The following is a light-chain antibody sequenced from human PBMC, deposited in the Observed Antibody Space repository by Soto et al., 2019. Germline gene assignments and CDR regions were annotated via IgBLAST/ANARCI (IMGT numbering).Light chain of an antibody. CDR2: DAS. CDR3: QQYNNWPRT. Sequence: EIVMTQSPPTLSVSPGERATLSCRASQSVGSKLAWYQQRPGQAPRLLIYDASNRATGIPDRFSGSGSGTDFTLTISRLEPEDFAVYYCQQYNNWPRTFGQGTKVDIK. V-gene: IGKV3D-15*01. J-gene: IGKJ1*01. CDR1: QSVGSK.